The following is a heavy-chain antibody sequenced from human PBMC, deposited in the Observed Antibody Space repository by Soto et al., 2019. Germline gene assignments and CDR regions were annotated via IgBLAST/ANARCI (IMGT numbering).Heavy chain of an antibody. CDR2: TYYRSKWYN. J-gene: IGHJ4*01. CDR1: GDSVSTNSAT. Sequence: PSQTLSLTCAISGDSVSTNSATWDWIRQSPSRGLEWLGRTYYRSKWYNDYAVSVKGRITINPDTSNNQLSLQLNSVTPDDTAVYYCARGPRQWLAFDYWGQGTLVTVSS. V-gene: IGHV6-1*01. CDR3: ARGPRQWLAFDY. D-gene: IGHD6-19*01.